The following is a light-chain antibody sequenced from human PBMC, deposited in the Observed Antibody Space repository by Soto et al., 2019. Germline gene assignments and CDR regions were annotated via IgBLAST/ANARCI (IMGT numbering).Light chain of an antibody. Sequence: VVMTQSPVTLSVSPGERVTLSCRASQSVDRALAWYQQKPGQGLRLLIYAASTRASGVPDRFSGSGSGTDFTLTSGSLQSEDFAVYYCKQYKHWRTFGQGAKVEIK. J-gene: IGKJ1*01. V-gene: IGKV3-15*01. CDR2: AAS. CDR3: KQYKHWRT. CDR1: QSVDRA.